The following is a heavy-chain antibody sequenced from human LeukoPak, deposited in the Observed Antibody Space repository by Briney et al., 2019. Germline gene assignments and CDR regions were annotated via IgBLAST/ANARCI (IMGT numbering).Heavy chain of an antibody. D-gene: IGHD3-22*01. CDR3: ARLPNYYDSSGYYYYFDY. Sequence: SETPSLTCTVSGGPISSSSYYWGWIRQPPGKGLEWIGSIYYSGSTYYNPSLKSRVTISVDTSKNQFSLTLSSVTAADTAVYYCARLPNYYDSSGYYYYFDYWGQGTLVTVSS. V-gene: IGHV4-39*01. CDR2: IYYSGST. J-gene: IGHJ4*02. CDR1: GGPISSSSYY.